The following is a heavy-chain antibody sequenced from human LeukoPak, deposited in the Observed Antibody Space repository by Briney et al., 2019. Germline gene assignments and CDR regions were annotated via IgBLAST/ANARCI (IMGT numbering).Heavy chain of an antibody. V-gene: IGHV4-39*07. J-gene: IGHJ4*02. D-gene: IGHD1-14*01. CDR1: GGSISSGSYY. CDR2: IYYSGST. CDR3: ARAPEYGLYYFDY. Sequence: SETLSLTCTVSGGSISSGSYYWGWIRQPPGKGLEWIGNIYYSGSTYYNPSLKSRVSISVDTSKNQFSLKLTSVTAADTAVYYSARAPEYGLYYFDYWGQGTLVTVSS.